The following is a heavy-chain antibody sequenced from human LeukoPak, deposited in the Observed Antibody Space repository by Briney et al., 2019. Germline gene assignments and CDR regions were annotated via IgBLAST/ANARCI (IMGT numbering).Heavy chain of an antibody. D-gene: IGHD4-11*01. J-gene: IGHJ4*02. CDR2: IYYSGST. Sequence: SETLSLTCTVSGGSISSSSYYWGWIRQPPGKGLEWIGSIYYSGSTYYNPSLKSRVTISVDTSKNQFSLKLSSVTAADTAVYYCARLKTVRGFNAAYYFDYWGQGTLVTVSS. CDR1: GGSISSSSYY. V-gene: IGHV4-39*01. CDR3: ARLKTVRGFNAAYYFDY.